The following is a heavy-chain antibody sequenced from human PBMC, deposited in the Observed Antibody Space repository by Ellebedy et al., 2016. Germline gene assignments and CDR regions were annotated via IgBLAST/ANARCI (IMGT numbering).Heavy chain of an antibody. Sequence: ASVKVSCKASGYTFTDNYIHWVRQAPGQGLEWMGWIHPNSGATKYAQKVEGWVTMTRDTSISTVYMELSRSRSYDTAVYYSARAGLEPRSVDYYFYGLDVWGQGTAVTVSS. CDR2: IHPNSGAT. J-gene: IGHJ6*02. CDR1: GYTFTDNY. CDR3: ARAGLEPRSVDYYFYGLDV. D-gene: IGHD1-1*01. V-gene: IGHV1-2*04.